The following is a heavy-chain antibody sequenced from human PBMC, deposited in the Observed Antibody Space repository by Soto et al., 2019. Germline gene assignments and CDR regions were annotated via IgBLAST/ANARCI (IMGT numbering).Heavy chain of an antibody. CDR3: ARDNPGIAAAGTPPVQHYYSYYGLDV. V-gene: IGHV4-30-4*01. Sequence: TLSLTCTVSGGSISSGDYYWSWIRQPPGKGLEWIGYIYYSGSTYYNPSLKSRVTISVDTSKNQFSLKLSSVTAADTAVYYCARDNPGIAAAGTPPVQHYYSYYGLDVWGQGTTVTVSS. D-gene: IGHD6-13*01. CDR1: GGSISSGDYY. J-gene: IGHJ6*02. CDR2: IYYSGST.